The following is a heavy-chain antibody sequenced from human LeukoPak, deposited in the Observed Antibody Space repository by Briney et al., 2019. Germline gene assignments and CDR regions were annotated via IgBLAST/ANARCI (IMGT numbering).Heavy chain of an antibody. CDR2: IHYRGST. CDR3: AREVGGWLNA. J-gene: IGHJ4*02. D-gene: IGHD3-22*01. V-gene: IGHV4-59*01. Sequence: PSETLSLTCTVSGGSISDYYWSWIRQPPGKGLEWIGYIHYRGSTNYNPSLKSRVTISVDTSKNQFSLRLSSVTAADTAVYYCAREVGGWLNAWGQGTLVTVSS. CDR1: GGSISDYY.